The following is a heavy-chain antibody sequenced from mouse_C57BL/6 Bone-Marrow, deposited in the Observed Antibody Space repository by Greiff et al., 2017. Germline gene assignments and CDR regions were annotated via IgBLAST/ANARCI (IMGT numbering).Heavy chain of an antibody. D-gene: IGHD2-3*01. V-gene: IGHV14-4*01. CDR3: SSFDGNYFDF. CDR1: GFNIKDDY. J-gene: IGHJ2*01. CDR2: IDPEIGDT. Sequence: VHVKQSGAELVRPGASVKLSCTASGFNIKDDYIHWVKQRPEQGLEWIGWIDPEIGDTEYASKVQGKANITSDTSSNTAYLQLSSLTSEDTAVYYCSSFDGNYFDFWGQGTPLTVAS.